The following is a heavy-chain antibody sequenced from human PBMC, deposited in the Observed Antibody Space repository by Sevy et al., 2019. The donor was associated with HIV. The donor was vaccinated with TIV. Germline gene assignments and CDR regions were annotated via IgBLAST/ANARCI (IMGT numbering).Heavy chain of an antibody. Sequence: SQTLSLTCAISGDSVSSNSAAWNWIRQSPSRGLEWLGRTYYRSKWYNDYAVSVKSRITINPDTSKNQFSLQLNSVTPEETAVYYCAREHTYYDFWSGYSGDYFDYWGQGTLVTVSS. J-gene: IGHJ4*02. D-gene: IGHD3-3*01. CDR2: TYYRSKWYN. CDR3: AREHTYYDFWSGYSGDYFDY. CDR1: GDSVSSNSAA. V-gene: IGHV6-1*01.